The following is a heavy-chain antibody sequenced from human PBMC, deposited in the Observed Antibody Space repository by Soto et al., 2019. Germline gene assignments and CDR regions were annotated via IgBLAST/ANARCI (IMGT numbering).Heavy chain of an antibody. CDR3: ARDTAMVTSLYYGMDV. CDR1: GFTFSSYS. D-gene: IGHD5-18*01. V-gene: IGHV3-21*01. Sequence: GGSLRLSCAASGFTFSSYSMNWVRQAPGKGLEWVSSISSSSSYIYYADSVKGRFTISRDNAKNSLYLQMNSLRAEDTAVYYCARDTAMVTSLYYGMDVWGQGTTVTVSS. J-gene: IGHJ6*02. CDR2: ISSSSSYI.